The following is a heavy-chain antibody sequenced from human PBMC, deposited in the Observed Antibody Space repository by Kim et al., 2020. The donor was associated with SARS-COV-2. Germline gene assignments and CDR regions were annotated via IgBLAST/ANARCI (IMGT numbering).Heavy chain of an antibody. V-gene: IGHV3-66*01. D-gene: IGHD3-10*01. J-gene: IGHJ5*02. Sequence: KGRYTNSRDNSKNTLYLQMSSLRAEDTAVYYCARGTSRFSMVRGVNWFDPWGQGTVVTVSS. CDR3: ARGTSRFSMVRGVNWFDP.